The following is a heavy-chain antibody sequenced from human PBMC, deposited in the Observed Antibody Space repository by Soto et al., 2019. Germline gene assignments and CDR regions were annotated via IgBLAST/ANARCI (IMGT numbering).Heavy chain of an antibody. J-gene: IGHJ3*02. Sequence: GGSLRLSCAASGFTVSSNYMSWVRQAPGKGLEWVSVIYSGGSTYYADSVKGRFTISRHNSKNTLYLQMNSLRAEDTAVYYCARVGDFWSGSNAFDIWGQGTMVTVSS. CDR3: ARVGDFWSGSNAFDI. D-gene: IGHD3-3*01. CDR2: IYSGGST. CDR1: GFTVSSNY. V-gene: IGHV3-53*04.